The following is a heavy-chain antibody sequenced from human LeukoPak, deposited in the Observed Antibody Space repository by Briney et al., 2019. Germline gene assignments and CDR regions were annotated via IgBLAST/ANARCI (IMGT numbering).Heavy chain of an antibody. Sequence: GGSLRLSCAASGFTFSSYEMNWVSQAPGKGLEWVSYISSSGSTMYYADSVKGRFTISGDNAKNSLYLQMNSLRAEDTAVYYCARDLGVAEEEFDIWGQGATVTVSS. CDR3: ARDLGVAEEEFDI. CDR1: GFTFSSYE. D-gene: IGHD6-19*01. J-gene: IGHJ3*02. CDR2: ISSSGSTM. V-gene: IGHV3-48*03.